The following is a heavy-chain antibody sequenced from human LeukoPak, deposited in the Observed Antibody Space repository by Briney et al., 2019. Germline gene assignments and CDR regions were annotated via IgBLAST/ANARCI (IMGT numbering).Heavy chain of an antibody. Sequence: PSETLSLTCTVSGGSISSGGYYWSWIRQPPGKGLEWIGEINHSGSTNYNPSLKSRVTISVDTSKNQFSLKLSSVTAADTAVYYCARAHVGYCSSTSCYGFDYWGQGTLVTVSS. D-gene: IGHD2-2*01. CDR2: INHSGST. CDR1: GGSISSGGYY. V-gene: IGHV4-39*07. CDR3: ARAHVGYCSSTSCYGFDY. J-gene: IGHJ4*02.